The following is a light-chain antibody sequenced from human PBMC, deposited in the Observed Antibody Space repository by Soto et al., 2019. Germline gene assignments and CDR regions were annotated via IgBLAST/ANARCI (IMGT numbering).Light chain of an antibody. Sequence: QSVLTQSPSASASLGASVKLTCTLSSGHSSYAIAWHQQQPEKGPRYLMKLNSDGSHSKGDGIPDRFSGSSSGAERYLTISSIQSEDEADYSCQTWGTGIVVFGGGTKVTVL. J-gene: IGLJ2*01. CDR3: QTWGTGIVV. CDR2: LNSDGSH. CDR1: SGHSSYA. V-gene: IGLV4-69*01.